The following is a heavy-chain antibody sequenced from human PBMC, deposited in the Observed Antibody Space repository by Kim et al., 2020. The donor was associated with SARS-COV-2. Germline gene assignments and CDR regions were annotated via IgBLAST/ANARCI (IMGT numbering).Heavy chain of an antibody. D-gene: IGHD6-13*01. Sequence: GGSLRLSCAASGFTFSSYGMHWVRQAPGKGLEWVAVISYDGSNKYYADSVKGRFTISRDNSKNTLYLQMNSLRAEDTAVYYCAKSYSSSWYGVSAFDIWG. CDR2: ISYDGSNK. J-gene: IGHJ3*02. CDR3: AKSYSSSWYGVSAFDI. CDR1: GFTFSSYG. V-gene: IGHV3-30*18.